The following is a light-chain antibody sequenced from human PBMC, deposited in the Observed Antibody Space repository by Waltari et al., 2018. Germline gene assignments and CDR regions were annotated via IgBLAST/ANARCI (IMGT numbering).Light chain of an antibody. Sequence: EIVLTQSPRTLSFSPGERATLSYRASQSVGRSLAWYQQKPGQAPRLLISGASNRATGIPDRFSGSGSETDFSLTISRLEPEDFAVYYCQHYVRLPVTFGQGTTVEIK. CDR3: QHYVRLPVT. J-gene: IGKJ1*01. V-gene: IGKV3-20*01. CDR1: QSVGRS. CDR2: GAS.